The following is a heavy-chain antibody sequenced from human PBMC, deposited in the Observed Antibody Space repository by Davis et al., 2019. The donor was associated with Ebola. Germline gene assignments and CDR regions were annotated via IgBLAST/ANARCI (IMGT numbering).Heavy chain of an antibody. Sequence: SETLSLTCAPSGCPVSKTYWWSWIRQPPGKGLEWIGEIDPSDSATYNPSLKRRTTISVDRTKNQYYLELTSVTAAETAIYYCARNGRYCLDLWGQGTLVTVSS. J-gene: IGHJ5*02. CDR1: GCPVSKTYW. D-gene: IGHD2-15*01. V-gene: IGHV4-4*02. CDR2: IDPSDSA. CDR3: ARNGRYCLDL.